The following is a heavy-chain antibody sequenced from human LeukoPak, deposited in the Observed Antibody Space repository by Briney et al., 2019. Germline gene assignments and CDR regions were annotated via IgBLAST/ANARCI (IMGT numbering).Heavy chain of an antibody. V-gene: IGHV1-69*04. CDR3: ARDLGEDTTMIFFDY. Sequence: SVKVSCKASGGTFSSYAISWVRQAPGQGLEWMGRIIPILGIANYAQKFQGRVTITADKSTSTAYMELSSLRSEDTAVYYCARDLGEDTTMIFFDYWGQGTPVTVSS. D-gene: IGHD5-18*01. J-gene: IGHJ4*02. CDR1: GGTFSSYA. CDR2: IIPILGIA.